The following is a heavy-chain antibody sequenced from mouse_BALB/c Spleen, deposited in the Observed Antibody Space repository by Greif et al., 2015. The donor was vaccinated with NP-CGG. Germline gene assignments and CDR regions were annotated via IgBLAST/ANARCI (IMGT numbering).Heavy chain of an antibody. V-gene: IGHV1-7*01. CDR3: ASRNWESAY. D-gene: IGHD4-1*01. J-gene: IGHJ3*01. CDR1: GYTFTSYW. CDR2: INPSTGYT. Sequence: QVHVKQSGAELAKPGASVKMSCKASGYTFTSYWMHWVKQRPGQGLEWIGYINPSTGYTEYNQKFKDKATLTADKSSSTAYMQLSSLTSEDSAVYYCASRNWESAYWGQGTLVTVSA.